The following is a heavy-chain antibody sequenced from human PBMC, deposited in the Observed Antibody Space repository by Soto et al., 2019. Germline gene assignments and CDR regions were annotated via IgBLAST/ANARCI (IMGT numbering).Heavy chain of an antibody. D-gene: IGHD6-6*01. CDR2: IYHSGST. CDR1: GGSISSSNW. Sequence: SETLSLTCAVSGGSISSSNWWSWVRQPPGKGLEWIGEIYHSGSTNYNPSLKSRVTISVDKSKNQFSLKLSSVTAADTAVYYCARMSIAARRYYYGMDVWGQGTTVTVSS. J-gene: IGHJ6*02. CDR3: ARMSIAARRYYYGMDV. V-gene: IGHV4-4*02.